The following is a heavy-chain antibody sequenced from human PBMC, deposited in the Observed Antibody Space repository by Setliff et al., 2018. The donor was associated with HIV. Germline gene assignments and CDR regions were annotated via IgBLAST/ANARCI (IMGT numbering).Heavy chain of an antibody. V-gene: IGHV3-15*01. D-gene: IGHD2-2*01. CDR2: TRSVSDGGRT. CDR1: GFTFSDAW. J-gene: IGHJ1*01. Sequence: SAASGFTFSDAWMSWVRQAPGKGLEWVGRTRSVSDGGRTDYAAPVKGRFTISRDGSKNMLYLQMNSLKIEDTAVYYCTTDPAVDWGQGTPVTVSS. CDR3: TTDPAVD.